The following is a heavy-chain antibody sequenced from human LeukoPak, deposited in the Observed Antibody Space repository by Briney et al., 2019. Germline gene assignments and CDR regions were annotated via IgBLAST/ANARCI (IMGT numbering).Heavy chain of an antibody. CDR1: GVTLSNYA. CDR3: ATDYGDYEPIDY. D-gene: IGHD4-17*01. J-gene: IGHJ4*02. V-gene: IGHV3-30*04. Sequence: PGGSLRLSCTASGVTLSNYATHWVRRPPGRGLEWVAVISFDGTNKYYGDSVEGRFSVSRDNSKNTLYLQMDSLRPDDTAIYYCATDYGDYEPIDYWGQGTLVTVSS. CDR2: ISFDGTNK.